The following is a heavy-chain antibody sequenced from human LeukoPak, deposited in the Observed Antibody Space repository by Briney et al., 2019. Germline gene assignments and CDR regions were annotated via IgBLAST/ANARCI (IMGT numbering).Heavy chain of an antibody. J-gene: IGHJ4*02. CDR3: ARGASFFGSRTYSSYFDY. CDR2: MNPNSGNT. D-gene: IGHD3-10*01. V-gene: IGHV1-8*01. CDR1: GYTFTSYD. Sequence: ASVNVSCKASGYTFTSYDINWVRQATGQGLEWMGGMNPNSGNTGYAQKFQGRVTMTWDTSISTAYMDLSSLRSEDTAVYFCARGASFFGSRTYSSYFDYWGQGTLVTVSS.